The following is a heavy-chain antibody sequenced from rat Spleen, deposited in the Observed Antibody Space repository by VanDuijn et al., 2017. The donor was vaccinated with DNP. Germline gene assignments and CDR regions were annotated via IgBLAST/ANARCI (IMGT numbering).Heavy chain of an antibody. D-gene: IGHD1-10*01. CDR1: GFTFRNYD. V-gene: IGHV5-20*01. J-gene: IGHJ3*01. CDR2: ISYDGSST. CDR3: TSLNNYNWFAY. Sequence: EVRLVESGGGLVQPGGSLKLSCAASGFTFRNYDMAWVRQAPTKGLEWVASISYDGSSTYYRDSVKGRFTISRDEAKSSLYLQMDSLRSEDTAIYYCTSLNNYNWFAYWGQGTLVTVSS.